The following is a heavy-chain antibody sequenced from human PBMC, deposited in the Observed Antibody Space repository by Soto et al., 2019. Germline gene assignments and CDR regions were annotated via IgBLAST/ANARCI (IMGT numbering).Heavy chain of an antibody. CDR2: ISAYNGNT. CDR1: GYTFTSYG. D-gene: IGHD2-2*01. CDR3: ASVGCSSTSCYGPFDY. Sequence: PWASVKVSCKASGYTFTSYGISWVRQAPGQGLEWMGWISAYNGNTNYAQKLQGRVTMTTDTSTSTAYMELRSLRSDDTAVYYCASVGCSSTSCYGPFDYWGQGTLVTVSS. V-gene: IGHV1-18*01. J-gene: IGHJ4*02.